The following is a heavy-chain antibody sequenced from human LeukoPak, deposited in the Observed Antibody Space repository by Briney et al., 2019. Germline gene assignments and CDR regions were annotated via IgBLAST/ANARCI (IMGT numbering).Heavy chain of an antibody. V-gene: IGHV1-69*04. J-gene: IGHJ4*02. CDR3: ARDYAVSSTSLPPPL. Sequence: GASVKVSCKASGGTFSSYAISWVRQAPGQGLEWMGRIIPILGIANYAQKFQGRVTITADKSTSTAYMELSSLRSEDTAVYYCARDYAVSSTSLPPPLWGQGTLVTVSS. CDR1: GGTFSSYA. CDR2: IIPILGIA. D-gene: IGHD2-2*01.